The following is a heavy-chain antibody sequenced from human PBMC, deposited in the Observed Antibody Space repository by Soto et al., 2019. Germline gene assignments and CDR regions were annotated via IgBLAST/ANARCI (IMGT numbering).Heavy chain of an antibody. CDR3: ARGIGYYFDY. CDR2: IHYGGST. D-gene: IGHD5-12*01. CDR1: GGSISSSSYY. Sequence: PSETLSLTCTVSGGSISSSSYYWGWIRQPPGKGLECIGNIHYGGSTYYNPSLKSRVTISVDMSKNQFSLKLSSVTAADSAVYYCARGIGYYFDYWAQGTLVTVS. J-gene: IGHJ4*02. V-gene: IGHV4-39*01.